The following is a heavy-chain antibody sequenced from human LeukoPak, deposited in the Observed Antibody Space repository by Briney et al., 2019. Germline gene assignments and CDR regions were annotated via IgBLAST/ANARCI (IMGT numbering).Heavy chain of an antibody. D-gene: IGHD3-3*01. CDR1: GYTLTELS. J-gene: IGHJ4*02. CDR2: FDPEDGET. V-gene: IGHV1-24*01. Sequence: ASVKVSCKVSGYTLTELSMHWVRQAPGKGLEWMGGFDPEDGETIYAQKFQGRVTMTEDTSTDTAYMELSSLRSEDTAAYYCATLGGSGYYSNYWGQGTLVTVSS. CDR3: ATLGGSGYYSNY.